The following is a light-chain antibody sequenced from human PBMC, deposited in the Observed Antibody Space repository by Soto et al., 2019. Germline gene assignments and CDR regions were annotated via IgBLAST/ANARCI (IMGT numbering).Light chain of an antibody. CDR2: DPS. CDR3: QQRTDWPIP. CDR1: QSVSNY. J-gene: IGKJ5*01. V-gene: IGKV3-11*01. Sequence: EIVLTQSPATLSLSPRERATLSCRASQSVSNYLAWYQQKPGQTLRLLIYDPSSRATGIPARFSGSGSGTEFTLTISSLEPEDFEVYYCQQRTDWPIPFGQGTRLEIK.